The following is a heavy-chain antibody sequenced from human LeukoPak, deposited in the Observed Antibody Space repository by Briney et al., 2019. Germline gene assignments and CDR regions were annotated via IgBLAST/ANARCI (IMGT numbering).Heavy chain of an antibody. CDR1: GGTFSSYA. V-gene: IGHV1-69*05. CDR2: IIPIFGTA. CDR3: ARAHFQRNIVVVPAAILDWFDP. J-gene: IGHJ5*02. Sequence: ASVKVSCKASGGTFSSYAISWVRQAPGQGLEWMGRIIPIFGTANYAQKFQGRVTMTRDTSISTAYMELSRLRSDDTAVYYCARAHFQRNIVVVPAAILDWFDPWGQGTLVTVSS. D-gene: IGHD2-2*02.